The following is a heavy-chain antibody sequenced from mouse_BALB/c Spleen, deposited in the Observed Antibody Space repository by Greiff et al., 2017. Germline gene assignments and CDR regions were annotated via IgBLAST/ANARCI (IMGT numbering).Heavy chain of an antibody. CDR3: ARYFLTTVPSYYFDY. CDR2: ILPGSGST. J-gene: IGHJ2*01. CDR1: GYTFSSYW. V-gene: IGHV1-9*01. Sequence: QVQLQQSGAELMKPGASVKISCKATGYTFSSYWIEWVKQRPGHGLEWIGEILPGSGSTNYNEKFKGKATFTADTSSNTAYMQLSSLTSEDSAVYYCARYFLTTVPSYYFDYWGQGTTLTVSS. D-gene: IGHD1-2*01.